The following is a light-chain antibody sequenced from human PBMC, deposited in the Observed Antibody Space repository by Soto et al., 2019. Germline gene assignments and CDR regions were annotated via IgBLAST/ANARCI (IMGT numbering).Light chain of an antibody. J-gene: IGLJ1*01. CDR1: TSDIGTYSY. V-gene: IGLV2-14*01. Sequence: QSALTQPASVSGSPGQSITISCTGTTSDIGTYSYVSWYQQHAGKAPKLIIYEVSHRPSGVSNRFSGSKSGSTASLTISGLQAEYEANYYCCSSTGISPLIFATGTKVTV. CDR2: EVS. CDR3: CSSTGISPLI.